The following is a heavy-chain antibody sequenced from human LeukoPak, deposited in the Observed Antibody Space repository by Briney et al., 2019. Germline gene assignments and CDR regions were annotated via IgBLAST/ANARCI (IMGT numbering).Heavy chain of an antibody. CDR3: ARVGYSYGLKY. J-gene: IGHJ4*02. Sequence: GGSLRLSCAASGFTFSSYAMHWVRQAPGKGLEYVSAISSNGGSTYYANSVKGRFTISRDNSKNTLYLQMGSLRAEDMAVYYCARVGYSYGLKYWGQGTLVTVSS. CDR2: ISSNGGST. D-gene: IGHD5-18*01. CDR1: GFTFSSYA. V-gene: IGHV3-64*01.